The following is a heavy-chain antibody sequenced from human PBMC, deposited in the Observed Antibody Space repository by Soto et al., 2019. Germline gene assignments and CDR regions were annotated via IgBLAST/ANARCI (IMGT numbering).Heavy chain of an antibody. V-gene: IGHV4-34*01. J-gene: IGHJ4*02. D-gene: IGHD2-15*01. CDR2: INHSGST. CDR3: ARVFCSGGSCYSGLDY. CDR1: GGSFSGYY. Sequence: QVQLQQWGAGLLKPSETLSLTCAVYGGSFSGYYWSWIRQPPGKGLEWIGEINHSGSTNYNPSLKGRVTIAVDTSKNQFSLKLSSVTAADTAVYYWARVFCSGGSCYSGLDYWGQGTLVTVSS.